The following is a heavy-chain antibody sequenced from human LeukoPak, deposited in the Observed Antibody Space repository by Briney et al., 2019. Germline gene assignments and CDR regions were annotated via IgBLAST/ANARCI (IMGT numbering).Heavy chain of an antibody. D-gene: IGHD2-2*02. Sequence: GESLKISCKGSGYSFTNSWIGWVRQMPGKGLELMGIINPADSERRYNPSFQGQVTISVDKSISTAYLQWSSLKASDTAMYYCSRQGCTTTSCHTIESWGQGTLVTVSS. CDR3: SRQGCTTTSCHTIES. J-gene: IGHJ4*02. V-gene: IGHV5-51*01. CDR2: INPADSER. CDR1: GYSFTNSW.